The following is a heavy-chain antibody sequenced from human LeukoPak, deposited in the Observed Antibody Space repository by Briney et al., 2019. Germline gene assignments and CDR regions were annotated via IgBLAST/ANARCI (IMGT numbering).Heavy chain of an antibody. J-gene: IGHJ4*02. V-gene: IGHV3-74*01. CDR1: GFTFSSYW. Sequence: PGGSLRLSCAASGFTFSSYWMHWVRQAPGKGLVWVSRINSDGSSTSYADSVKSRFTISRDNAKNTLYLQMNSLRAEDTAVYYCAREAEGSSSWYFDYWGQGTLVTISS. CDR2: INSDGSST. D-gene: IGHD6-13*01. CDR3: AREAEGSSSWYFDY.